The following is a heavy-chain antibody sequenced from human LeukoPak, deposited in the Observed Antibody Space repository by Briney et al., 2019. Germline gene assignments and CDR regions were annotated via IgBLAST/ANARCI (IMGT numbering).Heavy chain of an antibody. V-gene: IGHV4-59*01. D-gene: IGHD2-21*02. CDR2: IYYSGST. CDR1: GGSISNKY. Sequence: SETLSLTCTVSGGSISNKYWSWIRQPPGKGLEWIGYIYYSGSTNYNPSLKSRVTILVDTSKNQFSLKLSSVTAADTAVYYCARGLRLPRRDYYYYYYMDVWGKGTTVTVSS. J-gene: IGHJ6*03. CDR3: ARGLRLPRRDYYYYYYMDV.